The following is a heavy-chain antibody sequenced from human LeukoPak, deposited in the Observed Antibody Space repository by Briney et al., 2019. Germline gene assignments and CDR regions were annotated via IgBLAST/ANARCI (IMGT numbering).Heavy chain of an antibody. CDR1: GGTFSSYA. CDR2: VIPIFVTA. Sequence: GASVKVSCKASGGTFSSYAISWGRQAPGQGLEWMGGVIPIFVTANYAQKFQGRVTITTDESTSTAYMARRSLRSEDKAVYYCATSWSGSHIFDYWGQGTLVNVSS. CDR3: ATSWSGSHIFDY. D-gene: IGHD3-3*01. J-gene: IGHJ4*02. V-gene: IGHV1-69*05.